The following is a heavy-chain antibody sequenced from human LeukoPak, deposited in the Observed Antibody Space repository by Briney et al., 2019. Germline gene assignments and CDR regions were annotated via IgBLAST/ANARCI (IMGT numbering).Heavy chain of an antibody. V-gene: IGHV1-69*06. J-gene: IGHJ4*02. CDR3: ARDSDFRNINFDY. Sequence: SVKVSCKASGGTFSSYAISWVRQAPGQGLEWMGGIIPIFGTANYAQKFQGRVTITADKSTSTAYMELSSLRSEDTAVYYCARDSDFRNINFDYWGQGTLVTVSS. CDR1: GGTFSSYA. D-gene: IGHD3-3*01. CDR2: IIPIFGTA.